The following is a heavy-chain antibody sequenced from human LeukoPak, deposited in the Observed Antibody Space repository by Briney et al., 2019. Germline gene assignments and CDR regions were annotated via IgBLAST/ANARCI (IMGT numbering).Heavy chain of an antibody. J-gene: IGHJ6*03. Sequence: PSETLSLTCTVSGGSISSGSYYWSWIRQPAGKGLEWIGRIYTSGSTNYNPSLKSRVTISVDTSKNQFSLKLSSVTAADTAVYYCARIRGFGADYYYYMDVWGKGTTVTVSS. CDR1: GGSISSGSYY. CDR3: ARIRGFGADYYYYMDV. V-gene: IGHV4-61*02. CDR2: IYTSGST. D-gene: IGHD3-10*01.